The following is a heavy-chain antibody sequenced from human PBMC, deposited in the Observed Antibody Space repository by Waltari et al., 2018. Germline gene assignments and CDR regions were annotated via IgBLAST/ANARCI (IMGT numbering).Heavy chain of an antibody. D-gene: IGHD6-19*01. CDR2: IDLGDSET. J-gene: IGHJ4*02. Sequence: EVQLVQSGAEVKKSGESLKISCKGSGYSFTNYWIGWVRQMPGKGLEWLGIIDLGDSETRYSPSFQGQVTISADRSINTAYLQWSRLKASDTAIYYCASTPVGYNSGWYGNNWGQGTLVTVSA. CDR1: GYSFTNYW. V-gene: IGHV5-51*01. CDR3: ASTPVGYNSGWYGNN.